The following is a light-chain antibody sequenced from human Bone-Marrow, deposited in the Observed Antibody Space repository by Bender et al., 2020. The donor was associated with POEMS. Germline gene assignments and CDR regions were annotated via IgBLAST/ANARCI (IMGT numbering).Light chain of an antibody. V-gene: IGLV2-23*02. CDR2: DVS. J-gene: IGLJ2*01. Sequence: QSALTQPASVSGSPGQSITLSCTGTSSDIGAYTLVSWYQQHPGKAPKLMIYDVSKRPSGISNRFSGSKSGNTASLTISGLQAEDEADYHCQSYDSSVTAVVFGGGTKLTVL. CDR1: SSDIGAYTL. CDR3: QSYDSSVTAVV.